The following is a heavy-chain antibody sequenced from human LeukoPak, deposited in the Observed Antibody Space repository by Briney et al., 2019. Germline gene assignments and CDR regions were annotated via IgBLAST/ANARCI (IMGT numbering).Heavy chain of an antibody. CDR1: GGSFSGYY. Sequence: SETLSLTCAVYGGSFSGYYWSWIRQPPGKGLEWIGEINHSGSTNYNPSLKSRVTISVDTSKNQFSLKLSSVTAADTAVYYCASLTNNWFDPWGQGTLVTVSS. CDR3: ASLTNNWFDP. J-gene: IGHJ5*02. D-gene: IGHD2-8*01. V-gene: IGHV4-34*01. CDR2: INHSGST.